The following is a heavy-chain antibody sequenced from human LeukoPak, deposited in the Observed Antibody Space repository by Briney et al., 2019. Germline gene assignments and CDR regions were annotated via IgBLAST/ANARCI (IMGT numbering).Heavy chain of an antibody. Sequence: GGSLRLSCAASGFTFSSYWMHWVRQAPGKGLVRVSRINSDGSSTSYADSVKGRFTISRDNAKNTLYLQMNSLRAEDTAVYYCARDSLPHGDYWGQGTLVTVSS. CDR1: GFTFSSYW. J-gene: IGHJ4*02. CDR2: INSDGSST. D-gene: IGHD7-27*01. V-gene: IGHV3-74*01. CDR3: ARDSLPHGDY.